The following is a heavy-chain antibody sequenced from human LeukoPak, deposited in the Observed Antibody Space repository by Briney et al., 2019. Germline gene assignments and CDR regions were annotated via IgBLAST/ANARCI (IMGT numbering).Heavy chain of an antibody. J-gene: IGHJ6*03. V-gene: IGHV4-34*01. CDR3: ARGGYYYYYMDV. CDR2: INHSGST. Sequence: SETLSLTCAVYGGSFSGYYWSWIRQPPGKRLEWIGEINHSGSTNYNPSLKSRVTISVDTSKNQFSLKLSSVTAADTAVYYCARGGYYYYYMDVWGKGTTVTVSS. CDR1: GGSFSGYY.